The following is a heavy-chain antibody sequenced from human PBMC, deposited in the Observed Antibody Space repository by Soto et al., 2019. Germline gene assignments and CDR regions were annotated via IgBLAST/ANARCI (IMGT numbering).Heavy chain of an antibody. CDR3: AKAWSSSSWSGF. CDR2: IYYSGST. D-gene: IGHD6-13*01. CDR1: GGSIGSGGYY. J-gene: IGHJ1*01. V-gene: IGHV4-31*03. Sequence: SETLSLTCTVSGGSIGSGGYYWSWIRQHPGKGLEWIGYIYYSGSTYYNPSLKSRVTISVDTSKNQFSLKLSSVTAADTAVYYCAKAWSSSSWSGFWGHGPLVTVPP.